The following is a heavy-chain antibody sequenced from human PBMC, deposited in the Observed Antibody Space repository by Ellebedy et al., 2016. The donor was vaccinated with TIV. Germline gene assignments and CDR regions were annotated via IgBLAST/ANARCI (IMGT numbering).Heavy chain of an antibody. CDR1: GITFSNNY. CDR2: MYSSGTT. V-gene: IGHV3-66*01. CDR3: ARDPPAITYRTWG. D-gene: IGHD5-24*01. J-gene: IGHJ4*02. Sequence: GESLKISXAASGITFSNNYMRWVRQAPGKGLEWVSLMYSSGTTHYADSVKGRFTISRDSSKNTLYLQMNSLRVEDTAVYYCARDPPAITYRTWGWGQGTLVTVSS.